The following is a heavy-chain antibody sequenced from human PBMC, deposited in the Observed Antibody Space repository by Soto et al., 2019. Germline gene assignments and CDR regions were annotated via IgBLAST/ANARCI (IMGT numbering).Heavy chain of an antibody. CDR3: AKSPPVTAFS. J-gene: IGHJ5*02. Sequence: GGSLRLSCAASGFIFRDFAMSWVRQAPGKGLEWVAYITASGDRTSYADSVKGRLIISRDNSKNTLFLQMTSLRAEDTALYYCAKSPPVTAFSWGQGSRVTVSS. CDR2: ITASGDRT. CDR1: GFIFRDFA. V-gene: IGHV3-23*01. D-gene: IGHD2-21*02.